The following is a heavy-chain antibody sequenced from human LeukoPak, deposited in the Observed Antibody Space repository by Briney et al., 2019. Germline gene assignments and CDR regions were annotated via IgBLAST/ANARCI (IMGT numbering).Heavy chain of an antibody. V-gene: IGHV3-30-3*01. J-gene: IGHJ4*02. CDR2: ISYDGSNK. CDR3: ARGSVVPAAMSGY. CDR1: GFTFSSYA. Sequence: GRSLRLSCAASGFTFSSYAMHWVRQAPGKGLEWVAVISYDGSNKYYADSVKGRFTISRDNSKNTLYLQMNSLRAEDTAVYYCARGSVVPAAMSGYWGQGTLVTVSS. D-gene: IGHD2-2*01.